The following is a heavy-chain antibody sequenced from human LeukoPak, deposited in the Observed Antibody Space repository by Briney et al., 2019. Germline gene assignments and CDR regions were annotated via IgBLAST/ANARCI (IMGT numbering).Heavy chain of an antibody. CDR1: GGTFSSYA. J-gene: IGHJ6*03. CDR3: ATGVHLDYFYYMDV. D-gene: IGHD3-3*01. Sequence: ASVKVSCKASGGTFSSYAINWVRQAPGQGLEWMGRIIPMFGSANYPQALQGRVTINTDESASTAYMELSSLRSEDTAVYYCATGVHLDYFYYMDVWGKGTPVIVSS. V-gene: IGHV1-69*05. CDR2: IIPMFGSA.